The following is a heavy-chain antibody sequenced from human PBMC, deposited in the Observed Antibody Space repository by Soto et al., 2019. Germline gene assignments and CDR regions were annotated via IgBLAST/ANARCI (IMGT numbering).Heavy chain of an antibody. D-gene: IGHD3-3*01. J-gene: IGHJ4*02. Sequence: EVQLLESGGAVVQPGGSLRLSCVGSGFNFDSHAMSWVRQAPGKGLEWVSSVSPSGASTHFPDFLKGRFSSSRDNSKNPVYLEMSNLRVEDTAVYYCAKDLPLWSGYSFSENHWGQGTLVTVSS. CDR1: GFNFDSHA. CDR3: AKDLPLWSGYSFSENH. CDR2: VSPSGAST. V-gene: IGHV3-23*01.